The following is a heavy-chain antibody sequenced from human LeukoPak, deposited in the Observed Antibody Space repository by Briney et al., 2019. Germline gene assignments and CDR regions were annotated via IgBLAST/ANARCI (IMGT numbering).Heavy chain of an antibody. D-gene: IGHD2-2*03. V-gene: IGHV3-23*01. J-gene: IGHJ4*02. CDR1: GFTFSSYV. CDR2: ISANGGNT. CDR3: AKMDVNGAIYYFDY. Sequence: GGSLRLSCAASGFTFSSYVINWVRQASGKGLVWVSGISANGGNTYYADSVRGRFTISRDNSRNMMYLQMNSLRADDTAVYYCAKMDVNGAIYYFDYWGQGTLVTVSS.